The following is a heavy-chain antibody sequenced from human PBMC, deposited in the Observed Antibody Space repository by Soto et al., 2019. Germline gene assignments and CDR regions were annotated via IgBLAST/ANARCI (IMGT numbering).Heavy chain of an antibody. Sequence: QVQLVESGGGVVQPGRSLRLSCAASGFTFSSYGMHWVRQAPGKGLEWVAVISYDGSNKYYADSVKGRFTISRDNSKNTLYLQMNSLRAEDPAVYYCAKDLPMGDSSYYYYGMVVWGQGTTVTVSS. CDR1: GFTFSSYG. CDR3: AKDLPMGDSSYYYYGMVV. V-gene: IGHV3-30*18. CDR2: ISYDGSNK. D-gene: IGHD3-16*01. J-gene: IGHJ6*02.